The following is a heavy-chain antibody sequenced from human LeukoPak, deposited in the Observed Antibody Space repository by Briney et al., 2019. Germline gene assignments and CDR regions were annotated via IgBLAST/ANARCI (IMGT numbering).Heavy chain of an antibody. J-gene: IGHJ4*02. V-gene: IGHV4-34*01. Sequence: SETLSLTCAVYGGSFSGYYWSWIRQPPGKGLEWIGEINHSGSTNYNPSLKSRVTISVDTSKNQFSLKLSSVTAADTAVYYCARGAYDFWSGYYGEGVYYFDYWGQGTLVTVSS. CDR3: ARGAYDFWSGYYGEGVYYFDY. CDR1: GGSFSGYY. D-gene: IGHD3-3*01. CDR2: INHSGST.